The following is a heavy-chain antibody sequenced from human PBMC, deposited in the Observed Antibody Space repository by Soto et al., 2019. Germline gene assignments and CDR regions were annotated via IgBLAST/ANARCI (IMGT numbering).Heavy chain of an antibody. V-gene: IGHV4-4*02. CDR3: ARIPTNGVDY. CDR2: IYHSGST. Sequence: SETLSVTCAFSVGSISISNWWSWVRQPPGKGLEWIGEIYHSGSTNYNPSLKSRVTISVDKSKNQFSLKLSSVTAADTAVYYCARIPTNGVDYWGQGTMVTVSS. J-gene: IGHJ4*02. CDR1: VGSISISNW. D-gene: IGHD7-27*01.